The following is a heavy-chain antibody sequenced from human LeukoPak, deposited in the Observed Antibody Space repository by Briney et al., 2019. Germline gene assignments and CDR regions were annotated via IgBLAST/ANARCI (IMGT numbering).Heavy chain of an antibody. D-gene: IGHD3-10*01. J-gene: IGHJ4*02. CDR1: GGSIGSSNW. Sequence: KPSETLSLTCAVSGGSIGSSNWWSWVRQPPGKGLEWIGEIYYSGNTNYNPSLKSRVTISIDKSKNQFSLKLSSVTAADTAVYYCAREVRFSMVRGEIDCWGQGTLVTVSS. V-gene: IGHV4-4*02. CDR3: AREVRFSMVRGEIDC. CDR2: IYYSGNT.